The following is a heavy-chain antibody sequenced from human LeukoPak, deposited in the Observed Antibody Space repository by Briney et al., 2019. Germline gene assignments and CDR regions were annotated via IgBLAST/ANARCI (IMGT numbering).Heavy chain of an antibody. D-gene: IGHD1/OR15-1a*01. V-gene: IGHV1-24*01. Sequence: ASVKVSCKISPYTRIDLSIHWVRQAPGKGLEWMGVFDPTDGETIYAQNFQGRITMTADTSTGTVYMELTSLRSEDTAVYYCATDRWAGTLYYGVDVWGQWTPVTVSS. J-gene: IGHJ6*02. CDR3: ATDRWAGTLYYGVDV. CDR2: FDPTDGET. CDR1: PYTRIDLS.